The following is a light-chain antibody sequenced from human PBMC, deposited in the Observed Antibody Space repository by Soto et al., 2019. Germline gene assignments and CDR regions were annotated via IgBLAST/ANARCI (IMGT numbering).Light chain of an antibody. CDR2: GAS. Sequence: ILMTQSPAPLSLSPGDRATLSSRASQSVSNNLAWYQQRPGQAPRLLIYGASTRATGIPARFSGSGSGTEFTLTISSLQSEDFGVYYCQQYNDWPRTFGQGTRLEI. CDR3: QQYNDWPRT. CDR1: QSVSNN. J-gene: IGKJ5*01. V-gene: IGKV3-15*01.